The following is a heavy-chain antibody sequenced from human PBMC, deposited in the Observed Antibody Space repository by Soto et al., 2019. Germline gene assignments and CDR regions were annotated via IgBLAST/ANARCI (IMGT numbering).Heavy chain of an antibody. CDR3: AKPGEAAAPVDV. CDR1: GFTFSSYG. Sequence: QVQLVESGGGVVQPGRSLRLSCAASGFTFSSYGMHWVRQAPGKGLEWVAVISYDGSNKYYADSVKGRFTISRDNSKNTLYLQMNSLRAEDTAVYYCAKPGEAAAPVDVWGQGTTDTVSS. CDR2: ISYDGSNK. V-gene: IGHV3-30*18. D-gene: IGHD6-13*01. J-gene: IGHJ6*02.